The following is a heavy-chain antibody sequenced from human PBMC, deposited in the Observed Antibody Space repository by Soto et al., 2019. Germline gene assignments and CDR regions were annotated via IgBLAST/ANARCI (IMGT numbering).Heavy chain of an antibody. V-gene: IGHV4-59*01. CDR2: IYYSGST. Sequence: QVQLQESGPGLVKPSETLSLTCTVSGGSISSYYWSWIRQPPGKGLEWIGYIYYSGSTNYNPSLKIRVTISVDTSKNQFSLKLSSVTAADTAVYYCARGRGQYYDFCLDYWGQGTLVTVSS. CDR1: GGSISSYY. D-gene: IGHD3-3*01. CDR3: ARGRGQYYDFCLDY. J-gene: IGHJ4*02.